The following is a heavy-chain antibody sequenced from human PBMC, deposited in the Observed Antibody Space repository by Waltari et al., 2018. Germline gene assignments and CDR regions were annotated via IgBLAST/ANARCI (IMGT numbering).Heavy chain of an antibody. CDR3: ARHWKRNGYRFDP. CDR2: IFYSGTP. V-gene: IGHV4-39*01. CDR1: GGSISRSSYY. D-gene: IGHD5-12*01. Sequence: QLQLQESGPGLVKPSETLSLTCTVSGGSISRSSYYWGWIRQSPGKGLEWIASIFYSGTPYYNPTLESRVTISGDTSKNQFSLKLSSVTAADTAVYYCARHWKRNGYRFDPWGQGTLVTVSS. J-gene: IGHJ5*02.